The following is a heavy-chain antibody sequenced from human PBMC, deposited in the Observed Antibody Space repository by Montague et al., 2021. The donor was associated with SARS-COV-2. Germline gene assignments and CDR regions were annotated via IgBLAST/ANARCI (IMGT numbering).Heavy chain of an antibody. V-gene: IGHV6-1*01. CDR3: SRIAFAVIPH. J-gene: IGHJ4*02. Sequence: CAISGDSDGVEGARWRWDRHTPAIELQLLAVWHFRSKWNYDYAASVAGRVTVNPDTSKNQVSLELRSVTPEDTAVYYCSRIAFAVIPHWGQGTLVTVSS. D-gene: IGHD3-16*01. CDR1: GDSDGVEGAR. CDR2: WHFRSKWNY.